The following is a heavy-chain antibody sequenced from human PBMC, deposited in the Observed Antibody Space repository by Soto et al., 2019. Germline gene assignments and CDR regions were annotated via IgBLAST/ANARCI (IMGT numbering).Heavy chain of an antibody. V-gene: IGHV1-2*02. CDR1: GYTFTALY. CDR3: TTLRLDP. CDR2: VNPNTGLT. Sequence: SVKVSCKASGYTFTALYMNWVRQAPGQGLEWMGWVNPNTGLTKLAQKFQGRVTMTRDTSISTAYMELTRLTSDDTAVYYCTTLRLDPWGQGTLVTVSS. J-gene: IGHJ5*02. D-gene: IGHD2-21*02.